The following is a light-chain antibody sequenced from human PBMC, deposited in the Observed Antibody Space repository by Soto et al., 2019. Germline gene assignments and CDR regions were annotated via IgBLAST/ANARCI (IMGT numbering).Light chain of an antibody. V-gene: IGKV1-5*03. CDR2: KAS. J-gene: IGKJ4*01. CDR3: QQYNSYPLP. CDR1: QSISSW. Sequence: DIQMTQSPSTLSASVGDRVTNTCRASQSISSWLAWYQQKPGKAPKLLIYKASSLESGVPSRFSGSGSGTEFTLTISSLQPDDFATYYCQQYNSYPLPFGGGTKVDIK.